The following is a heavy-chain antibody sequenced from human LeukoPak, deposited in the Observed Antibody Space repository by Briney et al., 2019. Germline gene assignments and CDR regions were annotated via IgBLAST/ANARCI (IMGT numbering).Heavy chain of an antibody. V-gene: IGHV3-33*06. Sequence: PGGSLRLXCAASGFTFSSYGMHWVRQAPGKGLEWVAVIWYDGSNKYYADSVKGRFTISRDNSTNTLYLQMNSLRAEDTAVYYCAKAAYGSGDYWGQGTLVTVSS. J-gene: IGHJ4*02. D-gene: IGHD3-10*01. CDR1: GFTFSSYG. CDR3: AKAAYGSGDY. CDR2: IWYDGSNK.